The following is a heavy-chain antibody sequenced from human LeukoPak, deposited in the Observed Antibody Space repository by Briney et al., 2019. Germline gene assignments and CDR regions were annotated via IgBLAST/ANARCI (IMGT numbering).Heavy chain of an antibody. CDR2: VYTSGST. J-gene: IGHJ3*02. CDR3: ARLITGTTTAFDI. V-gene: IGHV4-4*07. Sequence: SETLSLTCSVSGGSISGYYWTWIRRPAGKGLEWIGRVYTSGSTHYNPSLKTRLTMSVDTSKNQFSLKLSSVTAADTAVYYCARLITGTTTAFDIWGQGTMVTVSS. D-gene: IGHD1-7*01. CDR1: GGSISGYY.